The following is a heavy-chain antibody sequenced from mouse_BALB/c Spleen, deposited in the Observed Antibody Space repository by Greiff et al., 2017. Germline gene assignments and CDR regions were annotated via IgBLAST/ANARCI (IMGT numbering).Heavy chain of an antibody. CDR3: ARLNYYGSSYGAMDY. CDR2: ISYSGST. CDR1: GYSITSDYA. J-gene: IGHJ4*01. Sequence: VQLQQSGPGLVKPSQSLSLTCTVTGYSITSDYAWNWIRQFPGNKLEWMGYISYSGSTSYNPSLKSRISITRDTSKNQFFLQLNSVTTEDTATYYCARLNYYGSSYGAMDYWGQGTSVTVSS. D-gene: IGHD1-1*01. V-gene: IGHV3-2*02.